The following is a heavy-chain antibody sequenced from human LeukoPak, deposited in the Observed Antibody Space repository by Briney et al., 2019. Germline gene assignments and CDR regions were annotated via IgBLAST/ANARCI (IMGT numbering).Heavy chain of an antibody. Sequence: SVKVSCKASGGTFSSYAISWVRQAPGQGLEWMGRIIPIFGTANYAHKFQGRVTITTDESTSTAYMELSSLRSEDTAVYYCARPSITIFGVDPGAFDIWGQGTMVTVSS. J-gene: IGHJ3*02. CDR2: IIPIFGTA. D-gene: IGHD3-3*01. CDR1: GGTFSSYA. V-gene: IGHV1-69*05. CDR3: ARPSITIFGVDPGAFDI.